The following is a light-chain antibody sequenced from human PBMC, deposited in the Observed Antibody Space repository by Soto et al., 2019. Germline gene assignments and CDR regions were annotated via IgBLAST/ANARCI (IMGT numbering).Light chain of an antibody. CDR1: QSLVGSDGVTY. CDR2: RNS. CDR3: MQAKDLPHT. Sequence: IVMTQTPLSSRVILGQPASISCRSSQSLVGSDGVTYLTWLQQRPGQPPRLLIYRNSARFLGATDSFRGSGAGTDFTLEISRVEPEDVGIYYCMQAKDLPHTFGQGTKLEIE. J-gene: IGKJ2*01. V-gene: IGKV2-24*01.